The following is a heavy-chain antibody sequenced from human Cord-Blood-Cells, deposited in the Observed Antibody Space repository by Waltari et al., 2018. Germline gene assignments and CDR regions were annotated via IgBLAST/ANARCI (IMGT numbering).Heavy chain of an antibody. D-gene: IGHD3-3*01. CDR3: AIYPELRFLEWNDIPP. Sequence: QVQLVQSGAEVKKPGSSVKVSCKASGGTFSSYAISWVRQAPGQGLEWMGRIIPSLGIANYAQKFQGRVTITADKSTSTAYMELSSLRSEDTAVYYCAIYPELRFLEWNDIPPWGQGTLVTVSS. CDR1: GGTFSSYA. CDR2: IIPSLGIA. V-gene: IGHV1-69*09. J-gene: IGHJ5*02.